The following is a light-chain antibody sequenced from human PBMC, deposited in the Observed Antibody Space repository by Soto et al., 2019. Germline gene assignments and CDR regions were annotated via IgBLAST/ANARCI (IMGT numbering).Light chain of an antibody. J-gene: IGKJ1*01. CDR2: GAS. CDR3: QQYGSSGT. Sequence: EVVMTQSPATLSASPGERATLSRWASETVATNLAWYQQKPGQAPRLLISGASTRAAGISDRFRGSGSGTEFTLTISSLRSEDFAVYYCQQYGSSGTFGQGTKVEIK. V-gene: IGKV3-15*01. CDR1: ETVATN.